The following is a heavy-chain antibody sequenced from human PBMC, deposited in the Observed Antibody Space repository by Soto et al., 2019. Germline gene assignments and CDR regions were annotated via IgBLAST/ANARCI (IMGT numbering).Heavy chain of an antibody. Sequence: GGSLRLSCAVSGFTFSSYSMNWVRQAPGKGLEWVSYISSSSSYIYYADSVKGRFTISRDNAKNSLYLQMNSLRAEDTAVYYCARNLVVPAALDHWGQGTLVTVSS. D-gene: IGHD2-2*01. CDR2: ISSSSSYI. V-gene: IGHV3-21*01. CDR1: GFTFSSYS. J-gene: IGHJ4*02. CDR3: ARNLVVPAALDH.